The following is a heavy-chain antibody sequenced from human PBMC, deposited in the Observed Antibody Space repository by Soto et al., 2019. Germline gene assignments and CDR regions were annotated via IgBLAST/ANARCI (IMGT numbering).Heavy chain of an antibody. CDR2: ISYDGSNK. Sequence: QVQLVESGGGVVQPGRSLRLSCAPSGFTFSSYAMHWVRQASGKGLEWVAVISYDGSNKYYADSVKGRFTISRDNSKNTLYLQMNSLRAEDTAVYYCASYRIAVAGPFDYWGQGTLVSVSS. J-gene: IGHJ4*02. CDR1: GFTFSSYA. CDR3: ASYRIAVAGPFDY. D-gene: IGHD6-19*01. V-gene: IGHV3-30-3*01.